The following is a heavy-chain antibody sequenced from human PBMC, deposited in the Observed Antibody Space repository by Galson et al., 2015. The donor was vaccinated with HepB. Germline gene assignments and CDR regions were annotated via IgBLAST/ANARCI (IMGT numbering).Heavy chain of an antibody. J-gene: IGHJ4*02. Sequence: SVKVSCKASGGTFSSYAISWVRQAPGQGLEWMGGIIPIFGTANYAQKSQGRVTITADESTSTAYMELSSLRSEDTAVYYCARDGGSSYYFDYWGQGTLVTVSS. CDR2: IIPIFGTA. CDR3: ARDGGSSYYFDY. CDR1: GGTFSSYA. D-gene: IGHD1-26*01. V-gene: IGHV1-69*13.